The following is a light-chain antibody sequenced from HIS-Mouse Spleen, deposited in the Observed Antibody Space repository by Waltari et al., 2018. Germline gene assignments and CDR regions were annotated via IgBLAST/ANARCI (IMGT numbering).Light chain of an antibody. J-gene: IGLJ2*01. Sequence: QSVLTQPPSASGTPGQRVTISCSGSSSNIGSNYVYWYQQLHGTAPKLLLYRNNQRPSGVPDRFSGSKSGNTASLTISGLQAEDEADYYCSSYTSSSTLRVFGGGTKLTVL. CDR1: SSNIGSNY. CDR2: RNN. CDR3: SSYTSSSTLRV. V-gene: IGLV1-47*01.